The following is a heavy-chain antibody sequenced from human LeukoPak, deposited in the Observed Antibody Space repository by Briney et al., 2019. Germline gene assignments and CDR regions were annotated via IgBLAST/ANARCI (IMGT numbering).Heavy chain of an antibody. CDR2: INPNNGVT. CDR1: GYSFTAYY. V-gene: IGHV1-2*02. CDR3: ARGGPTGHCSSDVCYVGAY. J-gene: IGHJ4*02. Sequence: GASVKVSCKASGYSFTAYYIHWVRQAPGQGLEWMGSINPNNGVTNYAQKFQGRVIMTRDTSITTAYMDLSSLKFDDTADFYCARGGPTGHCSSDVCYVGAYWAQGTLVTVSS. D-gene: IGHD2-8*01.